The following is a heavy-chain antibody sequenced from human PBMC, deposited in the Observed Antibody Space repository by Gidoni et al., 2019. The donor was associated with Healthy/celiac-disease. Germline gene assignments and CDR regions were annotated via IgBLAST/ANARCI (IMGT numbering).Heavy chain of an antibody. J-gene: IGHJ5*02. V-gene: IGHV4-38-2*01. CDR3: ARGSIAAGRVPVNWFDP. Sequence: QVQLQESGPGLVKPSETLSLTCAVSGYSISSGYYWGWIRQPPGKGLEWIGSIYHSGSTYYNPSLKRRVTISVDTSKNQFSLKLSSVTAADTAVYYCARGSIAAGRVPVNWFDPWGQGTLVTVSS. D-gene: IGHD6-13*01. CDR1: GYSISSGYY. CDR2: IYHSGST.